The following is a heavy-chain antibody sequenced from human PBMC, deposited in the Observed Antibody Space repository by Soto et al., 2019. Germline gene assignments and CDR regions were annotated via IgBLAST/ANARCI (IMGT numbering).Heavy chain of an antibody. Sequence: LILSCAASGFTFSSYAMHWVRQAPGKGLESVSAINANGGSTYYTDSVKGRFTISRDNSKSTLYLQMGSLRPEDMAVYYCGRFVLFSAPADYGLDVWGQGTTVTVSS. CDR2: INANGGST. D-gene: IGHD2-2*01. V-gene: IGHV3-64*02. CDR3: GRFVLFSAPADYGLDV. J-gene: IGHJ6*02. CDR1: GFTFSSYA.